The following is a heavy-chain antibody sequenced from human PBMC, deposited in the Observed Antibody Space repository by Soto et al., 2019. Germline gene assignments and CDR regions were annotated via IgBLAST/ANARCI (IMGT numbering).Heavy chain of an antibody. CDR1: GFTFSSYD. CDR3: GRRVSINDDY. D-gene: IGHD1-1*01. CDR2: ISSNGGTT. V-gene: IGHV3-64*01. J-gene: IGHJ4*02. Sequence: EVQLAESGGGMVQPGESLSLSCVASGFTFSSYDMHWVRQAPGTGLEYVSSISSNGGTTYYGNSVKGSGTISRDNSKNTLDPQLGSRRAEDMAGYYCGRRVSINDDYWGQGTMVTFSS.